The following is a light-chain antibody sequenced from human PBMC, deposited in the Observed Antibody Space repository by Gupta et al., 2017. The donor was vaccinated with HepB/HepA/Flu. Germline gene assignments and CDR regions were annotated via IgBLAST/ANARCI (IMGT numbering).Light chain of an antibody. CDR2: LGS. CDR1: QSLMHSNGYNF. J-gene: IGKJ5*01. CDR3: VRALQTPSLT. Sequence: EIERTRSALAWPVTPGEPASISCRSSQSLMHSNGYNFLDWYLQKPGQSPQLLIYLGSNRASGGPDRFSGSGSGTDFGLKLRRVEAEAVGICYCVRALQTPSLTFGQGTRLEIK. V-gene: IGKV2-28*01.